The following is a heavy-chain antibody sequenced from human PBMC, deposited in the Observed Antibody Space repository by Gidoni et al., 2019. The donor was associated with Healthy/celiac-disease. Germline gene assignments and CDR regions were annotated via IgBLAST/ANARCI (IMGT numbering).Heavy chain of an antibody. CDR1: GFTFSSYR. CDR3: ARDSSPAEDVVVLPWSDY. J-gene: IGHJ4*02. D-gene: IGHD2-2*01. Sequence: EVQLVESGGGLVKPGGSLRLSCAASGFTFSSYRMNWVRQAPGKGLEWVSSISSSSSYIYYADSVKGRFTISRDNAKNSLYLQMNSLRAEDTAVYYCARDSSPAEDVVVLPWSDYWGQGTLVTVSS. V-gene: IGHV3-21*01. CDR2: ISSSSSYI.